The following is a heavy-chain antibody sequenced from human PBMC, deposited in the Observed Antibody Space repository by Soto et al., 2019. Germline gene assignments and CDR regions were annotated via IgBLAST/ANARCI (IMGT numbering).Heavy chain of an antibody. CDR3: ARERGYGGYGD. Sequence: GASVKVSCKASGYSFTIYDINLVRQATGQGLEWMGWMHPNSGNTGYAQKFQGRVTMTRTTSISTAYMELSSLRSEDTAVYYCARERGYGGYGDWGQGTLVTVSS. V-gene: IGHV1-8*01. CDR2: MHPNSGNT. J-gene: IGHJ4*02. D-gene: IGHD4-17*01. CDR1: GYSFTIYD.